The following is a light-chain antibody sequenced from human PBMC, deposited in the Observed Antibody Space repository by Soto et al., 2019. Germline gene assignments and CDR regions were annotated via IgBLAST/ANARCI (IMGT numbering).Light chain of an antibody. V-gene: IGKV1-39*01. Sequence: DVQMTQSPSSLSASVGDRVTITCRASQNVYTFVNWYRQKPGKAPELLIFHASILQTGVPRRFSGSGSGTQFTLTISGLQPDDFATYYCQQRHTAPQSTFGRGTEVDIK. J-gene: IGKJ3*01. CDR3: QQRHTAPQST. CDR1: QNVYTF. CDR2: HAS.